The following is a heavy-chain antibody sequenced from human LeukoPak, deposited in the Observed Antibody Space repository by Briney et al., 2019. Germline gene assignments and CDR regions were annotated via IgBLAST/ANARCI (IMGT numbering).Heavy chain of an antibody. CDR3: AKGLKGCIVNNCYYLFDY. D-gene: IGHD1-7*01. Sequence: GGSLRLSCAASGFTFSNYAMSSVRQAPGKGLEWVSAITGSGGITYYADSVKGRFSISRDNSKNTLDLQMNSLRAEDTAVYYCAKGLKGCIVNNCYYLFDYWGQGTLVTVSS. J-gene: IGHJ4*02. V-gene: IGHV3-23*01. CDR2: ITGSGGIT. CDR1: GFTFSNYA.